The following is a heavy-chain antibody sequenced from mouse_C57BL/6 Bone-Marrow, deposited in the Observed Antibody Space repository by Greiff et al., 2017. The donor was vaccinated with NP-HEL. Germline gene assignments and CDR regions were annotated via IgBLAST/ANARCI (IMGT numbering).Heavy chain of an antibody. J-gene: IGHJ3*01. Sequence: EVKLLESGGDLVKPGGSLKLSCAASGFTFSSYGMSWVRQTPDKRLEWVATISSGGSYTYYPDSVKGRFTISRDNAKNTLYLQMSSLKSEDTAMYYCARHVPYYYGSSPFAYWGQGTLVTVSA. CDR3: ARHVPYYYGSSPFAY. CDR1: GFTFSSYG. D-gene: IGHD1-1*01. V-gene: IGHV5-6*02. CDR2: ISSGGSYT.